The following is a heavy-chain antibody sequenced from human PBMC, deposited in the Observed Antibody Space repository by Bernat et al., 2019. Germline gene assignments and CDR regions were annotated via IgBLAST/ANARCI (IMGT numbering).Heavy chain of an antibody. CDR1: GFVFSTYS. CDR2: ISSSSSYT. CDR3: ARAPYDFWSGSNFDH. D-gene: IGHD3-3*01. J-gene: IGHJ4*02. V-gene: IGHV3-21*01. Sequence: EVQLVESGGGLVKPGGSLRLSCAASGFVFSTYSMNWVRQAPGKGLEWVSSISSSSSYTYYADSVKGRFTISRDNAKNSLYLQMNSLRAEDTAVYYCARAPYDFWSGSNFDHWGQGILVTVSS.